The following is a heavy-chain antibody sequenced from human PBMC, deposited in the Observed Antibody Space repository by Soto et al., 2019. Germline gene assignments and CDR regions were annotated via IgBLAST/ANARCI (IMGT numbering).Heavy chain of an antibody. V-gene: IGHV4-61*01. CDR3: ARADKQLSSYGGDFDS. J-gene: IGHJ4*02. D-gene: IGHD3-16*01. Sequence: QVQLQESGPGLVKPSETLSLTCSVSDGSVNTGNYYWSWIRQPPGKGLEWIGHIYYIGTTNYNPSLKSTVTISVDKSMYQFSLKLISVTDADMAVYFCARADKQLSSYGGDFDSWGQGILVTVSS. CDR1: DGSVNTGNYY. CDR2: IYYIGTT.